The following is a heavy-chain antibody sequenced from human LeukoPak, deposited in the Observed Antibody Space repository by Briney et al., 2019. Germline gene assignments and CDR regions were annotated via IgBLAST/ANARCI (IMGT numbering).Heavy chain of an antibody. D-gene: IGHD3-16*01. CDR2: ISYDGSNK. CDR1: GFTLSSYA. CDR3: ARAGGNYYYMDV. Sequence: GRSLRLSCAASGFTLSSYAMHWVRQAPGKGLEWVAVISYDGSNKYYADSVKGRFTISRDNSKNTLYQQMNSLRAEDTAVYYCARAGGNYYYMDVWGKGTTVTVSS. J-gene: IGHJ6*03. V-gene: IGHV3-30-3*01.